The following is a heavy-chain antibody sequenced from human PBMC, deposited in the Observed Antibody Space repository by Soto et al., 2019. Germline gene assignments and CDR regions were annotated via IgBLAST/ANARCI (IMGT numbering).Heavy chain of an antibody. CDR2: ISCDGSTK. V-gene: IGHV3-30-3*01. D-gene: IGHD2-15*01. CDR1: GFIFRSYS. CDR3: ARDGYCSGGGCLDGLDV. J-gene: IGHJ6*02. Sequence: QMQLVESGGGVVQPGRSLTLSCAASGFIFRSYSMHWVRQAPGKGLEWGALISCDGSTKYYADSVKGRFSISRDNSKNTVSLQMNSLRAKDEAVYYCARDGYCSGGGCLDGLDVWGQGTTVTVSS.